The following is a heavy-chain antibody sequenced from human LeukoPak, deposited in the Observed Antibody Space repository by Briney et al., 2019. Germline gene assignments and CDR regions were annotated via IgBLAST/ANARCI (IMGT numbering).Heavy chain of an antibody. D-gene: IGHD1-26*01. V-gene: IGHV3-23*01. Sequence: GGSLGLSCAASGFTFSSYAMSWVRQAPGKGLEWVSGIGGTGGNTYYADSVKGRFTISRDNSKNTVYLQMNSLRAEDTAVYYCAKDATPSTILYYFDYWGQGTLVTVSS. J-gene: IGHJ4*02. CDR3: AKDATPSTILYYFDY. CDR2: IGGTGGNT. CDR1: GFTFSSYA.